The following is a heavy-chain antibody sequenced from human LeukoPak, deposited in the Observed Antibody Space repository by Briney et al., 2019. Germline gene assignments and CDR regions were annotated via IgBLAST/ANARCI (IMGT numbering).Heavy chain of an antibody. J-gene: IGHJ6*04. Sequence: GGTLRLSCAASGFTFSTYDMSWVRQAPGKGLEWVSAISGSGGTIYYADSVKGRFTISRDNAKNSLYLQMNSLRAEDTAVYYCAELGITMIGGVWGKGTTVTISS. V-gene: IGHV3-23*01. CDR3: AELGITMIGGV. CDR2: ISGSGGTI. CDR1: GFTFSTYD. D-gene: IGHD3-10*02.